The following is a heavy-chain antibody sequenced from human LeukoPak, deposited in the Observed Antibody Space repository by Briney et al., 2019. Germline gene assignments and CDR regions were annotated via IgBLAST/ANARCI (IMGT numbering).Heavy chain of an antibody. D-gene: IGHD6-13*01. CDR3: ARDLHPSCIAAAD. CDR2: ISYDGSNK. Sequence: GVSLRLSCAASGFTFSSYAMHWVRQAPGKGLEWVAVISYDGSNKHYADSVKGRFTISRDNSKNTLYLQMNSLRAEDTAVYYCARDLHPSCIAAADWGQGTLVTVSS. J-gene: IGHJ4*02. V-gene: IGHV3-30-3*01. CDR1: GFTFSSYA.